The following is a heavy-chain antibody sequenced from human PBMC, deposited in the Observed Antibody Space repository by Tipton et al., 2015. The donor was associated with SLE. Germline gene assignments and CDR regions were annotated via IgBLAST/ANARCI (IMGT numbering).Heavy chain of an antibody. CDR2: TYYRSKWYN. J-gene: IGHJ3*02. CDR3: ARVGLTVDVGDTFVI. D-gene: IGHD7-27*01. CDR1: GDSVSSNSAA. V-gene: IGHV6-1*01. Sequence: GLVKPSQTLSLTCAISGDSVSSNSAAWNWIRQSPSRGLEWLGGTYYRSKWYNDYAVSVKSRITINPDTSKNQFSLQVNSMTRKGTSMYYGARVGLTVDVGDTFVIWGQGTMVSVSP.